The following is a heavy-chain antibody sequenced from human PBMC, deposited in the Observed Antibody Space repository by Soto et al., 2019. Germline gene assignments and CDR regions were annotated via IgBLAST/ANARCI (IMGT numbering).Heavy chain of an antibody. J-gene: IGHJ3*01. CDR1: GFIFSGSA. CDR2: IRSRGNSYAT. Sequence: PGGSLRLSCAASGFIFSGSAIHWVRQASGKVLEWVGRIRSRGNSYATAYAESVKGRFTISRDDSKETAYLQMNSLKTEDTAVYYCTRLYSGSLAVWGQGTMVTVSS. V-gene: IGHV3-73*01. CDR3: TRLYSGSLAV. D-gene: IGHD1-26*01.